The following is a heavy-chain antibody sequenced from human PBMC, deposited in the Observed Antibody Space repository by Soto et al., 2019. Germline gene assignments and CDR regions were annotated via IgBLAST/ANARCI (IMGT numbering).Heavy chain of an antibody. J-gene: IGHJ6*03. Sequence: PSQTLSLTCAISGDSVSSNSAAWNWIRQSPSRGLEWLGRTYYRSKWYNDYAVSVKSRITINPDTSKNQFSLKLSSVTAADTAVYYCARVPVVVVAPDYILGGPYYMDVWGKGTTVTVSS. V-gene: IGHV6-1*01. CDR3: ARVPVVVVAPDYILGGPYYMDV. CDR2: TYYRSKWYN. D-gene: IGHD2-15*01. CDR1: GDSVSSNSAA.